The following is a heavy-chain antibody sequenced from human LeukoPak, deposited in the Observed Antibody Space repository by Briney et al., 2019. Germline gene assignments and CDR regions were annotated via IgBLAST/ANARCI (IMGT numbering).Heavy chain of an antibody. J-gene: IGHJ4*02. V-gene: IGHV3-23*01. CDR3: AKDFREAYYDFWSGYYGAVPWYFDY. CDR2: MSGSDAGT. D-gene: IGHD3-3*01. Sequence: GGSLRLSCAASGFTFSTHAMSWVRQAPGKGLEWVSAMSGSDAGTYYADSVKGRFTISRDNSKNTLFLQMNSLRAEDAAIYYCAKDFREAYYDFWSGYYGAVPWYFDYWGQGTLVTVSS. CDR1: GFTFSTHA.